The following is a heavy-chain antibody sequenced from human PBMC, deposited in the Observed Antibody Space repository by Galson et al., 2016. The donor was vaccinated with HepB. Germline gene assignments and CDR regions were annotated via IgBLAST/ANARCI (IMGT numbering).Heavy chain of an antibody. Sequence: SLRLSCAASGFTFSIYAMTWVRQAPGKGLEWVSGIGGTDGTTYYADFVKGRFTISRDNSKNTLFLQMNSLRAEDTAVYYCAREGLSSSWYMPLYYFDSWGQGTLVTVSS. CDR3: AREGLSSSWYMPLYYFDS. V-gene: IGHV3-23*01. CDR2: IGGTDGTT. CDR1: GFTFSIYA. D-gene: IGHD6-13*01. J-gene: IGHJ4*02.